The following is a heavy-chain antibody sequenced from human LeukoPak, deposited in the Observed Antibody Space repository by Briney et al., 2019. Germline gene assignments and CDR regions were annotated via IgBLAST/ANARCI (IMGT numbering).Heavy chain of an antibody. CDR2: IIPIFGTA. CDR3: ASLRGRKFDY. Sequence: SVKVSCKASGGTFSSYAISWVRQAPGQGLEWMGGIIPIFGTANYAQKFQGRVTITTDESTSTAYMELSSLRSEDTAVCYCASLRGRKFDYWGQGTLVTVSS. CDR1: GGTFSSYA. J-gene: IGHJ4*02. D-gene: IGHD1-14*01. V-gene: IGHV1-69*05.